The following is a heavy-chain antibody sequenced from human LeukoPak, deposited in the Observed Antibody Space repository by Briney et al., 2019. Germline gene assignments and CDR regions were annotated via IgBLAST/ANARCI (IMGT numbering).Heavy chain of an antibody. Sequence: GGSLRLSCAASVFTFSSHNMNWVRQAPGKGLEWVSSISGRGNYIFYADSVKGRFTISRDSAKNSLSLQMNSLRAEDTAVYYCAKDQGFDYYDSSGYYLDYWGQGTLVTVSS. J-gene: IGHJ4*02. V-gene: IGHV3-21*01. CDR2: ISGRGNYI. D-gene: IGHD3-22*01. CDR1: VFTFSSHN. CDR3: AKDQGFDYYDSSGYYLDY.